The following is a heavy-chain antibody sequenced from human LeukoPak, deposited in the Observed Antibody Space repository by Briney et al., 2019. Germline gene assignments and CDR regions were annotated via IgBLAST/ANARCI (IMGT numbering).Heavy chain of an antibody. D-gene: IGHD4-17*01. Sequence: RAGGSLRLSCAASGFTFSNYWMTWVRQAPGQGLEWVSAISGGGDSTYYADSVKGRFTISRDSSRDTLYLQMNSLRAEDSAIYYCAKVFRSGDLFVSDSWGQGTLVTVSS. CDR3: AKVFRSGDLFVSDS. CDR2: ISGGGDST. J-gene: IGHJ4*02. CDR1: GFTFSNYW. V-gene: IGHV3-23*01.